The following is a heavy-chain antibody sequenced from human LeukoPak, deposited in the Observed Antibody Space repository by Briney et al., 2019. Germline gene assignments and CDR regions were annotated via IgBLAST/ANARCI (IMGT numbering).Heavy chain of an antibody. CDR3: AREVGALDY. CDR2: IGYGGTNK. J-gene: IGHJ4*02. CDR1: GFTFSSYA. V-gene: IGHV3-33*08. D-gene: IGHD1-26*01. Sequence: GGSLRLSCAASGFTFSSYAMHWVRQAPGKGLEWVTVIGYGGTNKYYADSVKGRFTISRDNSKNTLYLQMNSLRAEDTAVYYCAREVGALDYWGQGTLVTVSS.